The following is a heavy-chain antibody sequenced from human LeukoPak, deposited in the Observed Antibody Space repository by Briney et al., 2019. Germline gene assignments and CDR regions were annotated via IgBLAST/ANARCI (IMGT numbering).Heavy chain of an antibody. CDR1: GFTFSSYG. CDR2: ILYDGSNK. Sequence: GRSLRLSCAASGFTFSSYGMHWVRQAPGKGLEWVAVILYDGSNKYYADSVKGRFTISRDNSKNTLYLQMNSLRAEDTAVYYCAKVEAAGHYYYYGMDVWGQGTTVTVSS. CDR3: AKVEAAGHYYYYGMDV. J-gene: IGHJ6*02. D-gene: IGHD6-13*01. V-gene: IGHV3-30*18.